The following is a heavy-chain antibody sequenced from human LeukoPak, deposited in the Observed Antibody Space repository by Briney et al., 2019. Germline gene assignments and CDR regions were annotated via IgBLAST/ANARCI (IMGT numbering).Heavy chain of an antibody. CDR1: GFTFSNYD. J-gene: IGHJ6*03. Sequence: GGSLRLSCAASGFTFSNYDMSWVRQAPGKGLECVSNINGEMNFKYYADSVKGRFTISRDNAKNSLYLQMNSLRAEDTAVYYCARGIGGYYYYMDVWGKGTTVTVSS. D-gene: IGHD2-21*01. V-gene: IGHV3-21*04. CDR2: INGEMNFK. CDR3: ARGIGGYYYYMDV.